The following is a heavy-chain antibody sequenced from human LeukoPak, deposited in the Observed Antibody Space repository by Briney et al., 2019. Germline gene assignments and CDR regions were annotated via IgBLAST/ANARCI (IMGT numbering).Heavy chain of an antibody. D-gene: IGHD2-2*01. CDR2: INPNDGDT. Sequence: ASVKVSCTASGYTFTDYYMHWVRQAPGQGFEWMGWINPNDGDTNYAQKFQGRVTMTRDTSISTAHMEVSRLRSDDTAVYYCARANFLYCSSTTCLFDYWGQGTLVTVSS. CDR1: GYTFTDYY. CDR3: ARANFLYCSSTTCLFDY. V-gene: IGHV1-2*02. J-gene: IGHJ4*02.